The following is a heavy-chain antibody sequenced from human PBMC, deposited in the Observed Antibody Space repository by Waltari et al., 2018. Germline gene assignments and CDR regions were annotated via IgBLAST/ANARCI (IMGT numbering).Heavy chain of an antibody. CDR1: EFTFRSYA. J-gene: IGHJ6*02. V-gene: IGHV3-30*04. Sequence: QVQLVESGGGGVQPGRSLRLSCSASEFTFRSYAMHWVRQAPGKGPEWVAVISYNGRNIYYVDSVKGRFTITRDNSKKMLYLQMNSLRAEDTAVYYCARDYCDRTNCHGMDVWGQGTTVTVSS. CDR2: ISYNGRNI. D-gene: IGHD3-22*01. CDR3: ARDYCDRTNCHGMDV.